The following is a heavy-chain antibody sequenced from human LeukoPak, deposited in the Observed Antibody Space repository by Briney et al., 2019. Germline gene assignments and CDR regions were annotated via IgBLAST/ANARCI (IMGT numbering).Heavy chain of an antibody. J-gene: IGHJ4*02. V-gene: IGHV3-48*01. Sequence: GGSLRLSCAASGFTFSSYSMNWVRQAPGKGLKCVSYISSSSSTIYYADSVKGRFTISRDNAKNSLYLQMNSLRAEDTAVYYCAGHLGDYWGQGTLVTVSS. CDR2: ISSSSSTI. CDR1: GFTFSSYS. D-gene: IGHD3-16*01. CDR3: AGHLGDY.